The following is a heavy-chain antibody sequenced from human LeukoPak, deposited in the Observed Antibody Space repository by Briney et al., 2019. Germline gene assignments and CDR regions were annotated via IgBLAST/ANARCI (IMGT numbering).Heavy chain of an antibody. CDR2: IYYSGST. Sequence: SETLSLTCTVSGGSISSGDYYWSWIRQPPGKGLEWIGYIYYSGSTYYNPSLKSRVTISVDTSKNQFSLKLSSVTAADTAVYYCARRGFGESPFDYWGQGTLVTVSS. V-gene: IGHV4-30-4*01. CDR3: ARRGFGESPFDY. J-gene: IGHJ4*02. D-gene: IGHD3-10*01. CDR1: GGSISSGDYY.